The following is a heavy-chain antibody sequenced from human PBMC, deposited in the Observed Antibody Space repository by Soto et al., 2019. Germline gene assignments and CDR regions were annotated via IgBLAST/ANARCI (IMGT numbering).Heavy chain of an antibody. CDR1: GGSISTYY. J-gene: IGHJ4*02. CDR3: ARESREYYFDY. CDR2: VFYSGIT. V-gene: IGHV4-59*01. Sequence: QVQLQESGPGLVKPSETLSLTCTVSGGSISTYYWSWIRQPPGKGLEWIGYVFYSGITNYNPSLKSXXTXSXXTSKNQFSLRLSAVTAADTAVYYRARESREYYFDYWGQGTLVTVSS.